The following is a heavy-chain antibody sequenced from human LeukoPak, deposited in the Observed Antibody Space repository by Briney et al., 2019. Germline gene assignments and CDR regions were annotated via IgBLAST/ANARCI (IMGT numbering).Heavy chain of an antibody. CDR2: IIPIFGTA. D-gene: IGHD2-15*01. V-gene: IGHV1-69*05. J-gene: IGHJ5*02. CDR3: ARDLCSGGGCNWFDP. Sequence: GASVKVSCKASGGTFSSYAISWVRQAPGQGLEWMGGIIPIFGTANYAQKFQGRVTITTDESTSTAYMELSSLRSEDTAVYYCARDLCSGGGCNWFDPWGQGTLVTVSS. CDR1: GGTFSSYA.